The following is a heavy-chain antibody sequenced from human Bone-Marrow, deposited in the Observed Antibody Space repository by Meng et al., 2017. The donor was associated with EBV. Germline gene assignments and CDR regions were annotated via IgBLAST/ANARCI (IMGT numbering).Heavy chain of an antibody. CDR1: GFTFSSYA. J-gene: IGHJ5*02. D-gene: IGHD3-10*01. Sequence: EVQLVESGGXLVQLGGSXRLSCAASGFTFSSYAMSWVRQAPGKGLEWVSAISGSGGSTYYADSVKGRFTISRDNSKNTLYLQMNSLRAEDTAVYYCAKKDREYYYGSGSYVDWFDPWGQGTLVTVSS. CDR2: ISGSGGST. CDR3: AKKDREYYYGSGSYVDWFDP. V-gene: IGHV3-23*04.